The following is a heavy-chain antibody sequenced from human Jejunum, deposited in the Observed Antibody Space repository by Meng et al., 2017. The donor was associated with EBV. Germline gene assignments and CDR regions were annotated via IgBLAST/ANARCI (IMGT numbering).Heavy chain of an antibody. V-gene: IGHV1-8*01. D-gene: IGHD5-24*01. J-gene: IGHJ4*02. Sequence: VTLVQCGLQGKNPGPPVTGSCKALGYTFTTHHINWVRQATGQGLEYMGWMSPDNGDTGYAQNFQGRLTMTRDTSISTAYMELSSLTSDDTAVYYCARGDGYNLYWGQGTLVTVSS. CDR2: MSPDNGDT. CDR1: GYTFTTHH. CDR3: ARGDGYNLY.